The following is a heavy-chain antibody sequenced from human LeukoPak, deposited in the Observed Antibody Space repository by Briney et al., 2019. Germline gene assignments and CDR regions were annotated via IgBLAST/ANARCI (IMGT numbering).Heavy chain of an antibody. CDR3: ATEGIVVVTFISHNAIDI. CDR1: GYSISSGYY. J-gene: IGHJ3*02. V-gene: IGHV4-38-2*02. CDR2: ISTSAST. D-gene: IGHD3-22*01. Sequence: SETLSLTCTVYGYSISSGYYWGWIPQPPRKGLEWIGRISTSASTDYNPSLKSRVTRSVATSTNQFYLRLTSVTAADTAVYYCATEGIVVVTFISHNAIDIWGQGTTVTVSS.